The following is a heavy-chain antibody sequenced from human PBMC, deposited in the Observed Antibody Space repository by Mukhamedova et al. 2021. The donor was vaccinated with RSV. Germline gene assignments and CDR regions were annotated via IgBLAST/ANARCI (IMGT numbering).Heavy chain of an antibody. V-gene: IGHV3-23*01. CDR3: AKGGRGSSSWNRFDY. Sequence: NTRLTISRDNSKNTLYLQMNSLRAEDTAVYYCAKGGRGSSSWNRFDYWGQGTLVTVSS. J-gene: IGHJ4*02. D-gene: IGHD6-13*01.